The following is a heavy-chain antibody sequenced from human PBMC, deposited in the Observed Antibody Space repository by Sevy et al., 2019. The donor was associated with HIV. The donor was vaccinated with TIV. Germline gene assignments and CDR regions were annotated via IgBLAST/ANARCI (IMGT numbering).Heavy chain of an antibody. CDR2: TYYRSKWYN. V-gene: IGHV6-1*01. Sequence: QSQTLSLTCDISGDSVSNKGVAWNWIRQSPSRGLEWLGRTYYRSKWYNNYAVSVQGRININGDTSKNQFSLQLNSVTPEDTTVYYCARSSSFWDGTNNFWFDPWGHGTLVTVSS. CDR3: ARSSSFWDGTNNFWFDP. J-gene: IGHJ5*02. CDR1: GDSVSNKGVA. D-gene: IGHD6-19*01.